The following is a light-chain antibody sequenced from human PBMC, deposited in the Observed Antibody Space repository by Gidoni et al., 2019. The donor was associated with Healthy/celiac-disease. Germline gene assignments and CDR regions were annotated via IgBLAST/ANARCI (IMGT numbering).Light chain of an antibody. Sequence: QSALTQPRSVSGSPGQSVTISCTGTSSDVGGYNYVSWYQQHPGKAPTLMIYDVSKRPSGVPDRFSGSKSGNTASLTISGLQAEDEADYYCCSYAGSYPLFGGGTQLTVL. V-gene: IGLV2-11*01. J-gene: IGLJ7*01. CDR3: CSYAGSYPL. CDR1: SSDVGGYNY. CDR2: DVS.